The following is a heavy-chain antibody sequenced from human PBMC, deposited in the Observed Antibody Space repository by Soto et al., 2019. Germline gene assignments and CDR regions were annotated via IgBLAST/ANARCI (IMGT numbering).Heavy chain of an antibody. CDR3: ARLPSEVRGVIDY. J-gene: IGHJ4*02. V-gene: IGHV4-39*01. Sequence: QLQLQESGPGLVKPSETLSLTCTVSGGSISSSSYYWGWIRQPPGKGLEWIGSIYYSGSTYYNPSLKSRVTISVDTSKNQFSLKLSSVTAADTAVYYCARLPSEVRGVIDYWGQGTLVTVSS. CDR2: IYYSGST. D-gene: IGHD3-10*01. CDR1: GGSISSSSYY.